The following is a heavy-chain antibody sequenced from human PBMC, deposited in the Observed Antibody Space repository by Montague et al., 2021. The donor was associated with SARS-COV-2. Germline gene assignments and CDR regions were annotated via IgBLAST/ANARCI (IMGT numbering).Heavy chain of an antibody. CDR2: IYYSGST. Sequence: SETLSLTCTVSGGSISSRSCNWGWIRQPPGKGLEWIGSIYYSGSTYYXPSLKSRVTISVDTSKNQFSLKLSSVTAADTAVYYCARLRGDYGGAYDTFDIWGQGTMVTVSS. V-gene: IGHV4-39*01. J-gene: IGHJ3*02. CDR1: GGSISSRSCN. CDR3: ARLRGDYGGAYDTFDI. D-gene: IGHD4-23*01.